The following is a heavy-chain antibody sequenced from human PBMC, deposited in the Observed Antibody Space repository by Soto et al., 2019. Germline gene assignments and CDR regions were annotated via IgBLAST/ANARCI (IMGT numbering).Heavy chain of an antibody. D-gene: IGHD3-10*01. V-gene: IGHV5-51*01. Sequence: RGESLKISCKGSGYSVTPYWIGWARQMPGKGLEWMGIIYPGDSNNRYSPSFQGQVTISADKSISTAYLQWSSLKASDTAMYYCARLGSGIYYMVSWGQGTLVTVSS. J-gene: IGHJ5*02. CDR1: GYSVTPYW. CDR2: IYPGDSNN. CDR3: ARLGSGIYYMVS.